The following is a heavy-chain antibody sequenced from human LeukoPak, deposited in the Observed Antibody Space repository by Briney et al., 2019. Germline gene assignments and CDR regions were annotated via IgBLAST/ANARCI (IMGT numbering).Heavy chain of an antibody. CDR1: GGSINSYY. CDR3: ARVDIRTAFFDY. D-gene: IGHD5-12*01. Sequence: SETLSLTCTVSGGSINSYYWSWIRQPAGKGLEWIGRIYSSGSTGYNPSLKSRVTMLLDTSKNQFSLNLSSVTAADTAVYYCARVDIRTAFFDYWGQGTLVTVSS. V-gene: IGHV4-4*07. CDR2: IYSSGST. J-gene: IGHJ4*02.